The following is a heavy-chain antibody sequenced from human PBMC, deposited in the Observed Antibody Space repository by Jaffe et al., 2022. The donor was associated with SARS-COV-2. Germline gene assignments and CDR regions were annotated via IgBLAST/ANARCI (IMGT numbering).Heavy chain of an antibody. CDR3: TREGDNYCGGDCWWFDY. CDR2: IRSKAYGGTT. CDR1: GFTFGDYA. Sequence: EVQLVESGGGLVQPGRSLRLSCTASGFTFGDYAMSWFRQAPGKGLEWVGFIRSKAYGGTTEYAASVKGRFTISRDDSKSIAYLQMNSLKTEDTAVYYCTREGDNYCGGDCWWFDYWGQGTLVTVSS. V-gene: IGHV3-49*03. J-gene: IGHJ4*02. D-gene: IGHD2-21*02.